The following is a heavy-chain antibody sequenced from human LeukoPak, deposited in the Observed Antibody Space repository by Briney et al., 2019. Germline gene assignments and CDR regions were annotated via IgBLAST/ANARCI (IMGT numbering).Heavy chain of an antibody. D-gene: IGHD3-22*01. J-gene: IGHJ4*02. CDR2: ISVSGGST. CDR1: GFTFSGYA. Sequence: GGSLRLSCAASGFTFSGYAMSWVRQAPGEGLEWVSGISVSGGSTDYADSVKGRFTISRDNSKNTLYLQMNSLRAEDTATYYCARGYSKDYFDYWGQRTLVTVSS. V-gene: IGHV3-23*01. CDR3: ARGYSKDYFDY.